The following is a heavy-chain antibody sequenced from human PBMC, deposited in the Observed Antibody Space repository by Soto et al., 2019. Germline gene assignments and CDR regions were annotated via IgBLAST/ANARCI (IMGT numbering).Heavy chain of an antibody. Sequence: PGGSLRLSCAASGFTFSSYAMSWVRQAPGKGLEWVSAISGSGGSTYYADSVKGRFTISRDNSKNTLYLQMNSLRAEDTAVYYCAKQTVDSSGWYSGGMDVWGQGTTVTVPS. D-gene: IGHD6-19*01. J-gene: IGHJ6*02. CDR2: ISGSGGST. CDR1: GFTFSSYA. V-gene: IGHV3-23*01. CDR3: AKQTVDSSGWYSGGMDV.